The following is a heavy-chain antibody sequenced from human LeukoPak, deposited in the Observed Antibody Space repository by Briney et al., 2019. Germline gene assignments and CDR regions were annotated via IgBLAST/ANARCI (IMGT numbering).Heavy chain of an antibody. D-gene: IGHD6-19*01. CDR2: IFWDDTK. J-gene: IGHJ5*02. CDR3: AHQGRIGGLAGNWFDP. CDR1: GFSLSTDGAG. Sequence: SVPTLVNPTQTLTLTCTFSGFSLSTDGAGVGWIRQPPGESLEWLAVIFWDDTKRYSPSLKSRPTVTKDTSKNQVVLTLTNVGPLDTATYYCAHQGRIGGLAGNWFDPWGQGALVTVSS. V-gene: IGHV2-5*02.